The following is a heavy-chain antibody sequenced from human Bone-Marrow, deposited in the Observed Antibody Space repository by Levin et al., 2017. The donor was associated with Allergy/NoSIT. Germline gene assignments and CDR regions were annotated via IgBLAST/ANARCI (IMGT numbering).Heavy chain of an antibody. J-gene: IGHJ4*02. Sequence: ETLSLTCAASGFTFSSYAMSWVRQAPGKGLEWVSAISGSGGSTYYADSVKGRFTISRDNSKNTLYLQMNSLRAEDTAVYYCAKDPFHYYGSGSYWYYWGQGTLVTVSS. CDR3: AKDPFHYYGSGSYWYY. CDR2: ISGSGGST. V-gene: IGHV3-23*01. CDR1: GFTFSSYA. D-gene: IGHD3-10*01.